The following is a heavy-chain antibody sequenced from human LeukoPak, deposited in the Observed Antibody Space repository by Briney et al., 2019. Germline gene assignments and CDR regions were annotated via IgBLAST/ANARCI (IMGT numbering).Heavy chain of an antibody. CDR3: ARYGLGDTFDI. D-gene: IGHD4-17*01. V-gene: IGHV3-7*01. J-gene: IGHJ3*02. CDR2: IKQDSSET. Sequence: PGGSLRLSCAASGFTFSSYWMSWVRQAPGKGLEWMASIKQDSSETPYVDSVKGRFTILRDNNETSLFLHMNSLRAEDTAVYYCARYGLGDTFDIWGHGTVVTVSS. CDR1: GFTFSSYW.